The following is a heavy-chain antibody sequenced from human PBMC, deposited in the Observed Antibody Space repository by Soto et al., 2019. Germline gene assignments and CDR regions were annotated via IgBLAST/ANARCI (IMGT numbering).Heavy chain of an antibody. Sequence: LPETLSLTCTVSGASIISTTSSYYWGWIRQPPGKGLEWIGSVYYSGSTYLNPSLKSRVTISVDTPQNQFSLKLSSVTAADTAVYYCARHFPLRVVRSTYFDAWGQGTLVTVSS. CDR1: GASIISTTSSYY. CDR3: ARHFPLRVVRSTYFDA. V-gene: IGHV4-39*01. J-gene: IGHJ5*02. CDR2: VYYSGST. D-gene: IGHD3-3*01.